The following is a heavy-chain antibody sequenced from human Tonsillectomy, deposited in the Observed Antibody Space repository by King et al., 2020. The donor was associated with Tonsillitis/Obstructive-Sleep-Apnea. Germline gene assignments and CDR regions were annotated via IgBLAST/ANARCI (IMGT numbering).Heavy chain of an antibody. CDR2: IIPILNIA. J-gene: IGHJ6*03. CDR1: GGTLSSYA. CDR3: ATVYGNDSVVVSPAIRSVTCYYMDV. Sequence: VQLVQSGAEVKKPGSSVKVSCKASGGTLSSYAINWVRQAPGQGLEWMGRIIPILNIADYAQKFQGRVTITADKSVSTAYMELSSLSSEDTAVYYCATVYGNDSVVVSPAIRSVTCYYMDVWGKGTPVTVSS. V-gene: IGHV1-69*04. D-gene: IGHD2-2*01.